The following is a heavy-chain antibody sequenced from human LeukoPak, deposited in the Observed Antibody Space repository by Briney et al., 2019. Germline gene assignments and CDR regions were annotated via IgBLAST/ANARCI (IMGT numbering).Heavy chain of an antibody. Sequence: GGSLRLSCVGSGFTFSSYAMHWVRQAPGKGLEWVAVISYDGSNKYYADSVKGRFTISRDNSKNTLYLQMNSLRAEDTTVYHCAREPRITMSTAAFDIWGQGTMVTVSS. CDR3: AREPRITMSTAAFDI. J-gene: IGHJ3*02. CDR2: ISYDGSNK. D-gene: IGHD3-22*01. CDR1: GFTFSSYA. V-gene: IGHV3-30-3*01.